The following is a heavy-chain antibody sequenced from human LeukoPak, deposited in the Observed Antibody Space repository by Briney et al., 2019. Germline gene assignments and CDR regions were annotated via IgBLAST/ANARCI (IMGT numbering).Heavy chain of an antibody. CDR2: IYHSGST. Sequence: PSGTLSLTCAVSGGSISSSNWWSWVRQPPGKGLEWIGQIYHSGSTNYNPSLKSRVTISVDKSKNQFSLRLSSVTAADTAVYYCAASYCTTSSCYNPWGQGTLVTVSS. J-gene: IGHJ5*02. D-gene: IGHD2-2*02. CDR1: GGSISSSNW. V-gene: IGHV4-4*02. CDR3: AASYCTTSSCYNP.